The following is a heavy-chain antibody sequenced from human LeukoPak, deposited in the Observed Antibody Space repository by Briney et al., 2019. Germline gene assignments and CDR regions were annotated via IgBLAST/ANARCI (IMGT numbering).Heavy chain of an antibody. Sequence: GESLKISCKGSGYSFTSYWIGWVRQMPGKGLEWIGIIYPGDSDTRYSPSFQGQVTISADKSISTAYLQWSSLKASDTAMYYCARLSGHKKTNPNWFDPWGQGTLVTVSS. CDR3: ARLSGHKKTNPNWFDP. V-gene: IGHV5-51*01. J-gene: IGHJ5*02. CDR1: GYSFTSYW. CDR2: IYPGDSDT. D-gene: IGHD3-3*02.